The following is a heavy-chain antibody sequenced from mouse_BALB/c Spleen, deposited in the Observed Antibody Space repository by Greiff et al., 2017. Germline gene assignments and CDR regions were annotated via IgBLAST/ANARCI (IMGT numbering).Heavy chain of an antibody. CDR1: GFNIKDTY. J-gene: IGHJ4*01. Sequence: SGAELVKPGASVKLSCTASGFNIKDTYMHWVKQRPEQGLEWIGRIDPANGNTKYDPKFQGKATITADTSSNTAYLQLSSLTSEDTAVYYCASWRYGNYAMDYWGQGTSVTVSS. V-gene: IGHV14-3*02. CDR2: IDPANGNT. D-gene: IGHD2-14*01. CDR3: ASWRYGNYAMDY.